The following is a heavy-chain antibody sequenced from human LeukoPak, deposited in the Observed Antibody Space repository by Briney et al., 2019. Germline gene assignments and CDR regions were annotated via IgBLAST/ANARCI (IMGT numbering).Heavy chain of an antibody. CDR2: IYHSGST. CDR3: ARGIAAAGLDY. D-gene: IGHD6-13*01. CDR1: GGSISSSSYY. V-gene: IGHV4-39*07. J-gene: IGHJ4*02. Sequence: PSETLSLTCTVSGGSISSSSYYWGWIRQPPGKGLEWIGEIYHSGSTNYNPSLKSRVTISVDTSKNQFSLKLSSVTAADTAVYYCARGIAAAGLDYWGQGTLVTVSS.